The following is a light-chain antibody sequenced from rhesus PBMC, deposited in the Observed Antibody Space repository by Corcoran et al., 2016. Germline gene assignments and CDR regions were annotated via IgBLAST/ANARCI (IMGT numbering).Light chain of an antibody. CDR1: QNIYSN. Sequence: DIQMTQSPSALSASVGDRVTISCRASQNIYSNLAWYQQKPEKAPNLLLYCASSLQTGIPSRFSGSGPGTDFTLTISSLQPEDSAAYYCQHYYDNPYSFGQGTKVEIK. CDR2: CAS. CDR3: QHYYDNPYS. J-gene: IGKJ2*01. V-gene: IGKV1S12*01.